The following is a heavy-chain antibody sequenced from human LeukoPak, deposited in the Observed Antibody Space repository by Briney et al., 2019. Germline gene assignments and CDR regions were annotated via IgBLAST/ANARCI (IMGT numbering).Heavy chain of an antibody. CDR2: IYTSGST. CDR3: ARVTLTEPYSTNYYYYMDV. J-gene: IGHJ6*03. D-gene: IGHD6-13*01. CDR1: GGSISSGSYY. V-gene: IGHV4-61*02. Sequence: PSQTLSLTCTVSGGSISSGSYYWGWIRQPAGKGLEWIGRIYTSGSTNYNPSLKSRVTISVDRSKNQFSLKLSSVTAADTAVYYCARVTLTEPYSTNYYYYMDVWGKGTTVTVSS.